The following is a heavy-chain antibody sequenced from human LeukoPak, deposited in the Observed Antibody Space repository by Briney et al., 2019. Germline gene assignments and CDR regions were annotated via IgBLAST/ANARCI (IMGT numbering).Heavy chain of an antibody. V-gene: IGHV3-9*01. Sequence: GGSLRLSCVASGFTFDDHAMHWVRQAPGKSLEWVSSISWYSGNIGYADSVKGRSSISRDNAKNTLYLEMNSLRTDDTALYLCARDVWRRAFYYAMDVWGLGTTVAVSS. CDR1: GFTFDDHA. CDR2: ISWYSGNI. CDR3: ARDVWRRAFYYAMDV. J-gene: IGHJ6*02. D-gene: IGHD2-21*01.